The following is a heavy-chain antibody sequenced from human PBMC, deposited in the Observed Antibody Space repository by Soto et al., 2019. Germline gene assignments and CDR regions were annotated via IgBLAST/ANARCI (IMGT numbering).Heavy chain of an antibody. V-gene: IGHV4-31*03. Sequence: TLSLTCTVSGGSISSGDYYCSFFLHHPFNFLYFIVYMSYSGITYYNPSLKSRVTIVVDTSRNQFSLRLSSVTAADTAVYYCAREGGLAYCGGDCLYNWFDPWGQGTLVTVSS. CDR2: MSYSGIT. CDR3: AREGGLAYCGGDCLYNWFDP. J-gene: IGHJ5*02. D-gene: IGHD2-21*02. CDR1: GGSISSGDYY.